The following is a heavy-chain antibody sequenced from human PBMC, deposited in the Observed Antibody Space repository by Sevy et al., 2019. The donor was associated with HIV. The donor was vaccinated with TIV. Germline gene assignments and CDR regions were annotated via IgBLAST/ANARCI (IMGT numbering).Heavy chain of an antibody. Sequence: GGLRLSCAASAFTFSRYWMGWVRQAPGKGLEWVANIKQDGSQKYYVDSVKGRFTISRDNAKNSLYLQMNSLRAEDTAVYYCARDSGNYYFNYWGQGALVTVSS. V-gene: IGHV3-7*01. CDR1: AFTFSRYW. CDR2: IKQDGSQK. CDR3: ARDSGNYYFNY. J-gene: IGHJ4*02. D-gene: IGHD1-26*01.